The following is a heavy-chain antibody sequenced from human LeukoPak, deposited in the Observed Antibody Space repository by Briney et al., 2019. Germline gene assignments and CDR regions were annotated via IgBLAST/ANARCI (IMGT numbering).Heavy chain of an antibody. CDR3: AREITTVTTELFDY. Sequence: SQTLSLTCTVSGGSISSGDYYWSWIRQPPGKGLEWIVYIYYSGSTYYNPSLKIRVTISVYTSKNEFSLKLSSVPAADTAVYYCAREITTVTTELFDYWGQGTLVTVSS. J-gene: IGHJ4*02. V-gene: IGHV4-30-4*01. CDR2: IYYSGST. D-gene: IGHD4-17*01. CDR1: GGSISSGDYY.